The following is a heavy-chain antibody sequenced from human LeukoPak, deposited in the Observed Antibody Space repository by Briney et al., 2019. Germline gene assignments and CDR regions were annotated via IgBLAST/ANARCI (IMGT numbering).Heavy chain of an antibody. J-gene: IGHJ4*02. CDR1: GFTLSDHN. CDR2: VSGSGANT. D-gene: IGHD2-2*01. V-gene: IGHV3-23*01. CDR3: ARLQPLVIPAAKLGFDY. Sequence: GGSLRLSCVASGFTLSDHNMDWVRQTPGKGLEWLSSVSGSGANTYYADSVKGRFTISRDNSRDRIYLQMNSLRTDDTAVYYCARLQPLVIPAAKLGFDYWGQGTLVTVSS.